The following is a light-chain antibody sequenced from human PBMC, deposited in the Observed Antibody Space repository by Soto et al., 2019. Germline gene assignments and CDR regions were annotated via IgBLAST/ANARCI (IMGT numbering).Light chain of an antibody. CDR1: QSLIYSEGKTY. CDR2: KVS. CDR3: MQGTHWPYT. Sequence: DAVLTQSPLSLPVTLGQPASISCRSSQSLIYSEGKTYLNWFHQRPGQSPRRLIYKVSNRDSGVPDRFSGSGSDTDFTLKFSSVEAEDVGVYFCMQGTHWPYTFGQGTKLEIK. V-gene: IGKV2-30*01. J-gene: IGKJ2*01.